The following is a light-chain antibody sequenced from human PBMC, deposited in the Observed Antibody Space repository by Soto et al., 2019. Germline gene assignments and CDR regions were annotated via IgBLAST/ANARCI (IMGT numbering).Light chain of an antibody. CDR3: QQYNNWPLT. CDR2: GAS. J-gene: IGKJ4*01. V-gene: IGKV3-15*01. CDR1: QSVSRN. Sequence: EIVMTQSPATLSVSPGERATLSCRASQSVSRNLAWYQQKPGQAPRLLIYGASTRATGFPARFSGSGSGTEFTLTISSLQSEDFAVYYCQQYNNWPLTFGEGTKVEIK.